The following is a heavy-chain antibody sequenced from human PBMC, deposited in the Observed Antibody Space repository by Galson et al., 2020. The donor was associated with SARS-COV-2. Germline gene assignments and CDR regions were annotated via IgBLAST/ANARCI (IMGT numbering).Heavy chain of an antibody. Sequence: SETLSLTCTVSGGSISSSSYHWGWIRQPPGRGLEWIGTIYYSGTTYSNPSLKSRLTISIDTSNNQFSLNLSSVTAADTAVYFCARLYGLAFDYWGQGTLVTVSS. CDR2: IYYSGTT. CDR1: GGSISSSSYH. CDR3: ARLYGLAFDY. J-gene: IGHJ4*02. D-gene: IGHD3-10*01. V-gene: IGHV4-39*01.